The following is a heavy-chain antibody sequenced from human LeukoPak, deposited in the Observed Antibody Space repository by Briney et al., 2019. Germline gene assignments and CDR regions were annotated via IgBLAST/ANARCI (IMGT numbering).Heavy chain of an antibody. J-gene: IGHJ4*02. V-gene: IGHV3-66*01. Sequence: GGSLRLSCAASGFSVSTNYMSWVRQAPGKGLEWVSLLYASGITNYADSVKGRFTVSRDNSKDTLYLQLNSLRAEDTAVYYCARFGSSISSYPLDYWGQGALVTVSS. CDR1: GFSVSTNY. D-gene: IGHD2-2*01. CDR3: ARFGSSISSYPLDY. CDR2: LYASGIT.